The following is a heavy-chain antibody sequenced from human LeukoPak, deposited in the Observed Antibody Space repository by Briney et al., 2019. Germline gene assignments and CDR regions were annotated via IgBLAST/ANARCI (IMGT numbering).Heavy chain of an antibody. CDR2: IRYDGSNK. Sequence: GGSLRLSCATSGFTFSSYGMHWVRQAPGKGLEWVAFIRYDGSNKYYADSVKGRFTISRDNSKNTLYLQMNSLRAEDTAVYYCAKDDGGVRGVITSDWGQGTLVTVSS. CDR3: AKDDGGVRGVITSD. J-gene: IGHJ4*02. V-gene: IGHV3-30*02. CDR1: GFTFSSYG. D-gene: IGHD3-10*01.